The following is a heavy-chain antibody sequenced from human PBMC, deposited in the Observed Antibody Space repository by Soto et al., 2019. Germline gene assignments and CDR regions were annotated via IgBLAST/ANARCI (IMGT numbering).Heavy chain of an antibody. D-gene: IGHD2-8*01. J-gene: IGHJ4*02. Sequence: QLQLQESGPGLVKPSETLSLTCTVSGGSISSSSYYWGWIRQPPGKGLEWIGSIYYSGSTYYNPSLKSRVTISVDTSKNQFSLKLSSVTAADTAVYYCARHRKLMGAHDYWGQGTLVTVSS. CDR2: IYYSGST. V-gene: IGHV4-39*01. CDR3: ARHRKLMGAHDY. CDR1: GGSISSSSYY.